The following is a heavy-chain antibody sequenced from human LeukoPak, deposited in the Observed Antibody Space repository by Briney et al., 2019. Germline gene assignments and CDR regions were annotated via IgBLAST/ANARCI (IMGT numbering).Heavy chain of an antibody. CDR2: MNPNIGNT. Sequence: ASVKVSCKASGYTFNNYDVYRVRQATGQGLGWLGWMNPNIGNTGYVEKFQSRLTMTMNTSITTTYMELTSLRSVDKALKYSPRCSVAVPKRIDFWGQGTLVTVSS. J-gene: IGHJ4*02. D-gene: IGHD2-15*01. CDR1: GYTFNNYD. V-gene: IGHV1-8*01. CDR3: PRCSVAVPKRIDF.